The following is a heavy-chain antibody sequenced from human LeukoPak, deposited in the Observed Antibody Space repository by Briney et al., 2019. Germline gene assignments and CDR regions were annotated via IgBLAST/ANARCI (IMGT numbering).Heavy chain of an antibody. J-gene: IGHJ4*02. V-gene: IGHV3-23*01. D-gene: IGHD4-23*01. CDR1: GFTFSGYS. CDR3: AKATRYSGNLRLLFDY. CDR2: ISGSDDGT. Sequence: GRSLRLSCAASGFTFSGYSMNWVRQAPGKGLEWVLGISGSDDGTDYADSVKGRFTISRDNSKNTLYLQMNSLRADDTAVYYCAKATRYSGNLRLLFDYWGQGTLVTVSS.